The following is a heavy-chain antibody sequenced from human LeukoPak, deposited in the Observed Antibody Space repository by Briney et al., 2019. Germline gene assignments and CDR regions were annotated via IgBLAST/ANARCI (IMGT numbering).Heavy chain of an antibody. D-gene: IGHD2-2*02. CDR2: ISSSSSYI. V-gene: IGHV3-21*01. J-gene: IGHJ6*02. Sequence: GGSLRLSCAASGFTFSSYSMNWARQAPGKGLEWVSSISSSSSYIYYADSVKGRFTISRDNAKNSLYLQMNSLRAEDTAVYYCARVRCSSTSCYTRYYYGMDVWGQGTTVTVSS. CDR1: GFTFSSYS. CDR3: ARVRCSSTSCYTRYYYGMDV.